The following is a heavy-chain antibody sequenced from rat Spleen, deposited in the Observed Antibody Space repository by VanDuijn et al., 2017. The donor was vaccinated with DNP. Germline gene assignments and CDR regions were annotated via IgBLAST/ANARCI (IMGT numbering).Heavy chain of an antibody. J-gene: IGHJ4*01. V-gene: IGHV2-43*01. CDR1: GFSLTSFH. D-gene: IGHD1-2*01. CDR3: ARYSTSFVMDV. Sequence: QVQLKESGPGLVQPSQTLSLTCTVSGFSLTSFHVSWVRQPPGKGLEWMGVMWTGGGTAFNSLLKSRLSIGRDTSKSQVFLKMNSLQTEDTATYYCARYSTSFVMDVWGQGASVTVSS. CDR2: MWTGGGT.